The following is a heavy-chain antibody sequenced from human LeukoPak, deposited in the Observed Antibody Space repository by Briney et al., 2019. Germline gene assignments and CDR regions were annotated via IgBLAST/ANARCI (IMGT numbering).Heavy chain of an antibody. Sequence: GGSLRLSCAASGFTVSSNYMSWVRQAPGKGLEWVSVIYSGGSTYYADSVKGRFTISRDISKNTLYLQMNSLRAEDTAVYYCARDLKYSLYYYYYGMDVWGQGTTVTVSS. D-gene: IGHD4-11*01. V-gene: IGHV3-66*01. CDR2: IYSGGST. J-gene: IGHJ6*02. CDR3: ARDLKYSLYYYYYGMDV. CDR1: GFTVSSNY.